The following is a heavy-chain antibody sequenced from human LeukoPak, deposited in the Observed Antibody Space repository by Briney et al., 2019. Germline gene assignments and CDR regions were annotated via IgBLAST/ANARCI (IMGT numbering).Heavy chain of an antibody. J-gene: IGHJ5*02. CDR2: ISPYNGNT. CDR3: AREASSSWPNWFDP. CDR1: GYTFMNYG. Sequence: GASVKVSYKASGYTFMNYGISWVRQAPGQGLEWMGWISPYNGNTKYPQKLQGRVTMTTDTSTSTAYMELRSLRSDDTAVYYCAREASSSWPNWFDPWGQGTQVTVSS. D-gene: IGHD6-13*01. V-gene: IGHV1-18*01.